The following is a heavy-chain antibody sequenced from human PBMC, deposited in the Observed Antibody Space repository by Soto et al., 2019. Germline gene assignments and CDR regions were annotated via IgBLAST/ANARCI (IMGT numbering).Heavy chain of an antibody. CDR1: GGTFSSYT. CDR2: IIPILGIA. J-gene: IGHJ4*02. D-gene: IGHD4-4*01. Sequence: GASAKVSCKASGGTFSSYTISWVRQAPGQGLEWMGRIIPILGIANYAQKFQGRVTITADKSTSTAYMELSSLRSEDTAVYYCARDDSNYYFDYWGQGTLVTVSS. CDR3: ARDDSNYYFDY. V-gene: IGHV1-69*04.